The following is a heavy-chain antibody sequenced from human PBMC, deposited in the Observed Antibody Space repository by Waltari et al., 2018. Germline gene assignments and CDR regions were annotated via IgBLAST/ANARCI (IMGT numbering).Heavy chain of an antibody. D-gene: IGHD3-10*01. J-gene: IGHJ4*02. Sequence: QVQLQESGPGLVKPSQTLSLTCTVSGGSISSGDYYWPWIRQPPGKGLEWIGYIYYSGSTYYNPSLKSRVTISVDTSKNQFSLKLSSVTAADTAVYYCARVGMVQGVIPGAYDYWGQGTLVTVSS. V-gene: IGHV4-30-4*08. CDR1: GGSISSGDYY. CDR2: IYYSGST. CDR3: ARVGMVQGVIPGAYDY.